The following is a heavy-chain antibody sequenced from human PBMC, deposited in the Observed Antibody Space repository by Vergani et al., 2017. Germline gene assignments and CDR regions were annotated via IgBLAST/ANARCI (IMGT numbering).Heavy chain of an antibody. V-gene: IGHV1-46*03. CDR2: INPSGGHT. D-gene: IGHD3-9*01. Sequence: QVQVVQSGAEVKKSGASVKVSCKTSGYTFSKYYMHWVRQAPGQGLEWMGIINPSGGHTNYAQKFQGRVTMTRDTSTSTVYMELSSLRSEDTAIYYCARGDYGILSGYRYWVQGTLVTVSA. CDR3: ARGDYGILSGYRY. J-gene: IGHJ4*02. CDR1: GYTFSKYY.